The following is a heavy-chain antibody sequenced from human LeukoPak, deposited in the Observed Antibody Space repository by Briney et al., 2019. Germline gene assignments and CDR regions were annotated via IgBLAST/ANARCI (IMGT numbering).Heavy chain of an antibody. CDR1: GGTFSSYA. Sequence: ASVKVSCTASGGTFSSYAISWVRQAPGQGLEWMGGFDPEDGETIYAQKFQGRVTMTEDTSTDTAYMELSSLRSEDTAVYYCATHAGTFDYWGQGTLVTVSS. CDR3: ATHAGTFDY. CDR2: FDPEDGET. V-gene: IGHV1-24*01. J-gene: IGHJ4*02. D-gene: IGHD6-13*01.